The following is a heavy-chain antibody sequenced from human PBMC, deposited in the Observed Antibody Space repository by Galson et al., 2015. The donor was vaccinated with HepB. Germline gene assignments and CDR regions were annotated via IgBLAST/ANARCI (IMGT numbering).Heavy chain of an antibody. Sequence: SVKVSCKASGGTFSRYAISWVRQAPGQGLEWMGRIIPILGTANYAQKFQGRVTITADKSTSTAYMELSSLRSEDTAVYYCAKGTERRIAVASWGQGTLVTVSS. CDR3: AKGTERRIAVAS. CDR1: GGTFSRYA. D-gene: IGHD6-13*01. CDR2: IIPILGTA. V-gene: IGHV1-69*04. J-gene: IGHJ5*01.